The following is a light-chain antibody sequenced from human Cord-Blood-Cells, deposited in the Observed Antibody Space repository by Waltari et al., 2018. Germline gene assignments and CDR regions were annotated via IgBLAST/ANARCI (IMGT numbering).Light chain of an antibody. CDR2: AAS. J-gene: IGKJ3*01. CDR1: QSISSY. Sequence: DIQMTQSPSSLSASVGDRVTITCRASQSISSYLNLYQQKPGKAPKLLIYAASSLQSGVPSRFSGSGSGTDFTLTISSLQPEDFATYYCQQSYSTPFPFGPGTKVDIK. V-gene: IGKV1-39*01. CDR3: QQSYSTPFP.